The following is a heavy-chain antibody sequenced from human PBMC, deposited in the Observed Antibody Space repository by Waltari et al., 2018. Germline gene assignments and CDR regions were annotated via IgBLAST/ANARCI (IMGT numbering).Heavy chain of an antibody. V-gene: IGHV3-9*01. Sequence: EVQLVESGGGLVQPGRSLRLSCAASGFTFDDYAMPWVRQAPGKGLEWVSGISWNSGSIGYADSVKGRFTISRDNAKNSLYLQMNSLRAEDTALYYCAKDINPQIAAAGSDYWGQGTLVTVSS. D-gene: IGHD6-13*01. CDR1: GFTFDDYA. J-gene: IGHJ4*02. CDR3: AKDINPQIAAAGSDY. CDR2: ISWNSGSI.